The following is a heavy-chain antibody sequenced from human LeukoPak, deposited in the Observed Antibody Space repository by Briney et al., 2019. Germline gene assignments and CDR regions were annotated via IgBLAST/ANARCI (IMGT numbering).Heavy chain of an antibody. CDR2: ISGSGGST. CDR1: GFTFSSYA. V-gene: IGHV3-23*01. D-gene: IGHD3-10*01. Sequence: RGSLRLSCAASGFTFSSYAMSWVRQAPGKGLEWVSAISGSGGSTYYADSVKGRFTISRDNSKNTLYLQMNSLRAEDTAVYYCAKGGLGFGELLTCRSWGQGTLVTVSS. J-gene: IGHJ4*02. CDR3: AKGGLGFGELLTCRS.